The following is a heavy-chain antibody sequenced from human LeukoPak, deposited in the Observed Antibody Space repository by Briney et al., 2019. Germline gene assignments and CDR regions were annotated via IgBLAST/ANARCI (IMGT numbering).Heavy chain of an antibody. Sequence: GGSLRLSCAVSGITLSNYGMSWVRQAPDKGLEWVAGISGSGGGTHYADSVKGRFTISRDNSKNTLYLQLNTLRAEDTAVYFCAKRGVVIRVFLVGFHKEAYYFDSWGQGALVTVSS. J-gene: IGHJ4*02. D-gene: IGHD3-10*01. CDR3: AKRGVVIRVFLVGFHKEAYYFDS. V-gene: IGHV3-23*01. CDR1: GITLSNYG. CDR2: ISGSGGGT.